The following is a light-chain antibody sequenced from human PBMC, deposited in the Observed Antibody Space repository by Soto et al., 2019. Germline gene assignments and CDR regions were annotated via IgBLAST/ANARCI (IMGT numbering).Light chain of an antibody. CDR2: QVN. Sequence: QSVLTQPASVSGSPGQSLTISCTGSSXDIGGYNYVSWYQQLPGKAPKLLIYQVNNRPSGVSDRFSGSKSGNTASLTISGLQAEDEADYYCSSYTSGSTPYVFGGGTKVTVL. J-gene: IGLJ1*01. V-gene: IGLV2-14*01. CDR3: SSYTSGSTPYV. CDR1: SXDIGGYNY.